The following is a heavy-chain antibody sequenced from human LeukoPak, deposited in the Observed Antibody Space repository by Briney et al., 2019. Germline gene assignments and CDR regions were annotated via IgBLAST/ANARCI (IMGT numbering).Heavy chain of an antibody. J-gene: IGHJ4*02. Sequence: PGGSLRLSCAASGFTFSDYYTSCIRQAPGKGLEWVSYISGTSTYTNYADSVKGRFTISRDNAKNSLYLQMNRLRAEDTAVYYCARDISYCGGDCAPYYFDYWGQGTLVTVSS. CDR3: ARDISYCGGDCAPYYFDY. CDR2: ISGTSTYT. CDR1: GFTFSDYY. D-gene: IGHD2-21*02. V-gene: IGHV3-11*05.